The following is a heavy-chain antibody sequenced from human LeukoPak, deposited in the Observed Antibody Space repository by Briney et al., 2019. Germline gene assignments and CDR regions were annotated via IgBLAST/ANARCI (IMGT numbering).Heavy chain of an antibody. Sequence: SGGSLILSCAASGFTFRSYTMNWVRQAPGKGRDGVSSIAGISSYISYADSVKRRFTISRDNTKKSLSLQMTSLTAEDTAVYYCARDRRAYCGGDCYLGFDYWGRGTLVTVSS. J-gene: IGHJ4*03. CDR2: IAGISSYI. CDR3: ARDRRAYCGGDCYLGFDY. CDR1: GFTFRSYT. D-gene: IGHD2-21*02. V-gene: IGHV3-21*01.